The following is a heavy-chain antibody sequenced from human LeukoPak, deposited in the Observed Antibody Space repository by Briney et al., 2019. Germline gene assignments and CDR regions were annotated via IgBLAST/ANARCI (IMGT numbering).Heavy chain of an antibody. D-gene: IGHD1-26*01. Sequence: PGGSLRLSCAASGFTVSSNYMSWVRQAPGKGLEWVSVIYSGGSTYYADSVKGRFTISRDLSKNTLYLQMNSLRAEDTALYYCARKYSGTNPFDYWGQGTLVTVSS. CDR2: IYSGGST. CDR1: GFTVSSNY. CDR3: ARKYSGTNPFDY. J-gene: IGHJ4*02. V-gene: IGHV3-53*01.